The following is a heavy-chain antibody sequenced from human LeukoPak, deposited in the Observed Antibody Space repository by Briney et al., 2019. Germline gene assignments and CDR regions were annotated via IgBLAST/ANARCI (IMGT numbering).Heavy chain of an antibody. CDR1: GFTFSSYW. V-gene: IGHV3-7*03. Sequence: GGSLRLSCAASGFTFSSYWMSWVRQAPGKGLEWVANIKQDGSEKYYVDSVKGRFTISRDNAKNSLYLQMNSLKTEDTAVYYCTRPQTGAYCGGDCYSRAWWFDPWGQGTLVTVSS. J-gene: IGHJ5*02. CDR2: IKQDGSEK. D-gene: IGHD2-21*02. CDR3: TRPQTGAYCGGDCYSRAWWFDP.